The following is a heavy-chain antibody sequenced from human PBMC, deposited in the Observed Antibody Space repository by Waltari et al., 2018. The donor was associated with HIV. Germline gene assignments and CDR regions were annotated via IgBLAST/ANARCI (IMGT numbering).Heavy chain of an antibody. D-gene: IGHD6-19*01. CDR2: IYTSGRT. CDR1: GGSISSGSYY. CDR3: AREVNSSGWYVVGY. J-gene: IGHJ4*02. V-gene: IGHV4-61*02. Sequence: QVQLQESGPGLVKPSQTLSLTCTVSGGSISSGSYYWSWIRQPAGKGLEWIGRIYTSGRTNYSPPLKSRVTIPVDTSKNQFSLKLSSVTAADTAVYYCAREVNSSGWYVVGYWGQGTLVTVSS.